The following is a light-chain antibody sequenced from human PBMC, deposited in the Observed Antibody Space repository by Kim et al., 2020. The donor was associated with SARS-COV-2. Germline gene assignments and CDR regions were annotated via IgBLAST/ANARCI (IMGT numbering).Light chain of an antibody. CDR3: QQRTNLPLD. Sequence: LSPGERGPLSCKASQSDSNHLSWYQQKPGQAPRLLIYDASNKATGNPARFSGSGAGTDFTLTISSLEPEDFAVYYCQQRTNLPLDFGGGNKVDIK. J-gene: IGKJ4*01. V-gene: IGKV3-11*01. CDR1: QSDSNH. CDR2: DAS.